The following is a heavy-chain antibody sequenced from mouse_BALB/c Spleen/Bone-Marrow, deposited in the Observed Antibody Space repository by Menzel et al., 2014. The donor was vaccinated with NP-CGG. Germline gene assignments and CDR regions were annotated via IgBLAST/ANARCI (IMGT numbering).Heavy chain of an antibody. CDR3: ARLGYYGGFAY. CDR1: GFDFSGFW. D-gene: IGHD2-3*01. V-gene: IGHV4-1*02. J-gene: IGHJ3*01. CDR2: INPDSSTI. Sequence: EVHLVESGGGLVQPGRSLKISCAASGFDFSGFWMGWVRLAPGKGLEWIGEINPDSSTINYTPSLKDRFIISRENAKNTLYLQMSKVRSEDTALYYCARLGYYGGFAYWGQGTLVTVSA.